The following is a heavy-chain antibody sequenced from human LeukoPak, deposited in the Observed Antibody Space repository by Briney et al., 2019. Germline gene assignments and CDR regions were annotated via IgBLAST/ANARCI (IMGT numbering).Heavy chain of an antibody. CDR2: ISYYRCSI. CDR1: GHTFDHYA. J-gene: IGHJ4*02. V-gene: IGHV3-9*01. D-gene: IGHD6-13*01. CDR3: ARDYSSSWSGEYFDY. Sequence: GLTLRLSCATSGHTFDHYAMHWVRQSPGKGLELVSNISYYRCSIDYADSVKRRFTISRDNAKSTLYMQMNSLRVEETAVYYCARDYSSSWSGEYFDYWGQGTLVTVSS.